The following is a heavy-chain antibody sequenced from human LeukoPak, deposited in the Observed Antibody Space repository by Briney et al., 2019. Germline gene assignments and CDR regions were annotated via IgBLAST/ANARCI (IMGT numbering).Heavy chain of an antibody. CDR3: ARVGRTVPAAIANFFDY. D-gene: IGHD2-2*02. J-gene: IGHJ4*02. CDR2: IYHSGST. CDR1: GGSISSGGYS. V-gene: IGHV4-30-2*01. Sequence: SETLSLTCAVSGGSISSGGYSWSWIRQPPGKGLEWIGYIYHSGSTYYNPSLKSRVTISVDTSKNQFSLKLSSVTAADTAVYYCARVGRTVPAAIANFFDYWGQGTLVTVSS.